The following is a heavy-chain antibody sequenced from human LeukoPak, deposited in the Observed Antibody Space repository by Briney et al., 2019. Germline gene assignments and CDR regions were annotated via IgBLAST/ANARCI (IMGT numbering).Heavy chain of an antibody. J-gene: IGHJ4*02. CDR1: GYTFTGYY. V-gene: IGHV1-2*02. CDR3: ARAVGVDTAMVH. Sequence: GASVKVSCKASGYTFTGYYMRWARQAPGQGLEWMGWINPNSGGTNYAQKFQGRVTMTRDTSISTAYMELSRLRSDDAAVYYCARAVGVDTAMVHWGQGTLVTVAS. CDR2: INPNSGGT. D-gene: IGHD5-18*01.